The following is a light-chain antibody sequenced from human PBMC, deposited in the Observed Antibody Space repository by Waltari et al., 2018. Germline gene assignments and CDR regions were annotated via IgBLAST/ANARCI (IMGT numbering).Light chain of an antibody. Sequence: DIQMTQSPSTVSASVGDRVTITCRASQSISSWLAWYQQKHGKAPKLLIYDASSLESGVPSRFSGSGSGTEFTLTISSLQPDDFAAYYCQQYNTYPWTFGQGTKVEIK. V-gene: IGKV1-5*01. J-gene: IGKJ1*01. CDR2: DAS. CDR3: QQYNTYPWT. CDR1: QSISSW.